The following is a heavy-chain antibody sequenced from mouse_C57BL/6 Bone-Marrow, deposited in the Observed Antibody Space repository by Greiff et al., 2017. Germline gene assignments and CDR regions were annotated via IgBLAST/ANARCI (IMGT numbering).Heavy chain of an antibody. J-gene: IGHJ2*01. CDR2: IDPENGDT. CDR3: TTWSFDY. CDR1: GFNIKDDY. V-gene: IGHV14-4*01. Sequence: EVQLQQSGAELVRPGASVKLSCTASGFNIKDDYMHWVKQRPEPGLEWIGWIDPENGDTEYASKFQGKATITADTSSNTAYLQLSSLTAEDTAVYYCTTWSFDYWGQGTTLTVSS.